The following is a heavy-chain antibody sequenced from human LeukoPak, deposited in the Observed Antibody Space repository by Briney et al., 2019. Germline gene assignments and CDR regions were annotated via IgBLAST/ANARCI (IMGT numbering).Heavy chain of an antibody. CDR1: GDSVSSNSAA. CDR3: ARAAGLLYSSGWRHYYYYYMDV. CDR2: TCYRSKWYN. J-gene: IGHJ6*03. D-gene: IGHD6-19*01. V-gene: IGHV6-1*01. Sequence: SQTLSLTCAISGDSVSSNSAAWNWIRQSPSRGLEWLGRTCYRSKWYNDYAVSVKSRITINPDTSKNQFSLQLNSVTPEDTAVYYCARAAGLLYSSGWRHYYYYYMDVWGKGTTVTISS.